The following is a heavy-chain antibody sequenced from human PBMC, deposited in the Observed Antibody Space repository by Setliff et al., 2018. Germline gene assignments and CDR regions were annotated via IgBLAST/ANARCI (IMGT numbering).Heavy chain of an antibody. CDR2: INAGNGNT. Sequence: ASVKVSCKASGYTFTSYAMHWVRQAPGQRLEWMGWINAGNGNTKYSQKFQGRVTITGDTSASTAYMELSSLRSEDTVVYYCAGARVPPLFGVGSYYYMDDWGKGTTVTVSS. CDR3: AGARVPPLFGVGSYYYMDD. V-gene: IGHV1-3*01. CDR1: GYTFTSYA. D-gene: IGHD3-3*01. J-gene: IGHJ6*03.